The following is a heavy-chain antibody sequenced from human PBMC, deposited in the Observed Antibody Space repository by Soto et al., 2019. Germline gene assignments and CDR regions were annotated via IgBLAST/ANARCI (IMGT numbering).Heavy chain of an antibody. D-gene: IGHD5-18*01. V-gene: IGHV4-59*08. CDR3: ARGRGYSYGLDP. J-gene: IGHJ5*02. CDR1: GCSISSYY. CDR2: IYYSGST. Sequence: SETLSLTCTVSGCSISSYYWSWIRQPPGKGLEWIGYIYYSGSTNYNPSLKSRVTISVDTSKNQFSLKLSSVTAADTAVYYCARGRGYSYGLDPWGQGTLVTVS.